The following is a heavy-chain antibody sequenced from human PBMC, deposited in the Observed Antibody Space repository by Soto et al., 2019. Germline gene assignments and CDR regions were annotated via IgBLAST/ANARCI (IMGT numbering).Heavy chain of an antibody. J-gene: IGHJ5*02. D-gene: IGHD2-2*01. Sequence: QVQLQESGPGLVKPSQTLSLTCTVSGGSISSGGYYWSWIRQHPGKGLEWIGYIYYSGSTYYNPSLKSRVTISVDTSKNQFSLKLSSVTAADTAVYYCARGGYCSSTSCHLNSGFDPWGQGTLVTVSS. CDR1: GGSISSGGYY. CDR3: ARGGYCSSTSCHLNSGFDP. CDR2: IYYSGST. V-gene: IGHV4-31*03.